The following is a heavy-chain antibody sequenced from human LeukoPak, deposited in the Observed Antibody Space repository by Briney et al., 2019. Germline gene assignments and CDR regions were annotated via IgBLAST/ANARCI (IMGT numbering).Heavy chain of an antibody. CDR2: INPGDSDT. J-gene: IGHJ6*03. CDR1: GYSFISYW. D-gene: IGHD3-16*01. Sequence: GESLKISCKGSGYSFISYWIGWVRQMPGKGLEWMGIINPGDSDTRYSPSFQDQVTISVDKSINTAYLQWSSLKASDTAIYYCARKGSYYYYYMDVWGKGTTVTVSS. CDR3: ARKGSYYYYYMDV. V-gene: IGHV5-51*01.